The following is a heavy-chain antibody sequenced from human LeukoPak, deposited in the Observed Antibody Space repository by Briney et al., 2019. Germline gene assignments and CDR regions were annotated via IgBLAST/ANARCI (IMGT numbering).Heavy chain of an antibody. CDR1: GGSIGGNY. D-gene: IGHD3/OR15-3a*01. CDR2: IHYTGKA. Sequence: SETLSLTCTVSGGSIGGNYWTWTRQPPGKGLEWIGQIHYTGKADYNPSLRSRITISVDTSKNQMFLKVSSVTAADTAVYYCARFGPYYDMDVWGQGTTVTVSS. CDR3: ARFGPYYDMDV. V-gene: IGHV4-59*01. J-gene: IGHJ6*02.